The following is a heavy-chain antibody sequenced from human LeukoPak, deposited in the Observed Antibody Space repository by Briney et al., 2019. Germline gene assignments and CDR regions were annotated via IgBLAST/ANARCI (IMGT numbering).Heavy chain of an antibody. V-gene: IGHV1-18*01. J-gene: IGHJ4*02. CDR1: GYIITKFG. CDR3: AITGYGSDWCAKS. Sequence: VASVKVSCKVSGYIITKFGFSWVRQAPGQGLEWVGWVTGYNGNTNYAEKFHRRVIMTTDTATSTVYMDLKSLTADDTAVYSCAITGYGSDWCAKSWGPGTLVVVSS. CDR2: VTGYNGNT. D-gene: IGHD3-9*01.